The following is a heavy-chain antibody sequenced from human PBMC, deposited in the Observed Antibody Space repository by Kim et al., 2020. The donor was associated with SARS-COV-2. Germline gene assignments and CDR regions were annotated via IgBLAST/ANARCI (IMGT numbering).Heavy chain of an antibody. CDR1: GGTFSSYA. Sequence: SVKVSCKASGGTFSSYAISWVRQAPGQGLEWMGGIIPIFGTANYAQKFQGRVTITADESTSTAYMELSSLRSEDTAVYYCARDGCSSTSCHLGGYYGMDVWGQGTAVTVSS. J-gene: IGHJ6*02. CDR3: ARDGCSSTSCHLGGYYGMDV. D-gene: IGHD2-2*01. V-gene: IGHV1-69*13. CDR2: IIPIFGTA.